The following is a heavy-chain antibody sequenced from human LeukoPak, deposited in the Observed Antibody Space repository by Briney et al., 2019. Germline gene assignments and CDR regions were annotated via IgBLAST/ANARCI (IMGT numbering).Heavy chain of an antibody. CDR1: GYTFTSYG. CDR2: ISAYNGNT. Sequence: ASVKVSCKASGYTFTSYGISWVRQAPGQGLEWMGWISAYNGNTNYAQKLQGRVTMTTDTSTSTAYMELRSLGSDDTAVYYCARGGPTPTGWFGELLPNFNDPYGMDVWGQGTTVTVSS. D-gene: IGHD3-10*01. CDR3: ARGGPTPTGWFGELLPNFNDPYGMDV. V-gene: IGHV1-18*01. J-gene: IGHJ6*02.